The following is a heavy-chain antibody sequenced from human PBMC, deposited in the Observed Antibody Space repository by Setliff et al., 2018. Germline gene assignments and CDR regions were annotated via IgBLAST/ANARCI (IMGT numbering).Heavy chain of an antibody. CDR3: ARHPYYYGSGTYLDNNNRWFDP. D-gene: IGHD3-10*01. V-gene: IGHV5-51*01. J-gene: IGHJ5*02. CDR1: GYSFTSYW. Sequence: GESLKISCKGSGYSFTSYWIGWVRQMPGKGLEWMGIIYPGDSDTRYSPSFQGQVTIPADKSISTAYLQWSSLKASDPAMYYCARHPYYYGSGTYLDNNNRWFDPWGQGTLVTVSS. CDR2: IYPGDSDT.